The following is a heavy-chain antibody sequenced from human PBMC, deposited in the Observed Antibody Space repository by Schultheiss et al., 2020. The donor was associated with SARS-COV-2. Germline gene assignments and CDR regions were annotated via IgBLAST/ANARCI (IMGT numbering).Heavy chain of an antibody. Sequence: SETLSLTCTVSGGSISSGSYYWSWIRQPAGKGLEWIGRIYTSGSTNYNPSLKSRVTISVDTSKNQFSLKLSSVTAADTAVYYCARDRSSGWTNDAFDIWGQGTMVTVSS. D-gene: IGHD6-19*01. J-gene: IGHJ3*02. CDR2: IYTSGST. CDR1: GGSISSGSYY. V-gene: IGHV4-61*02. CDR3: ARDRSSGWTNDAFDI.